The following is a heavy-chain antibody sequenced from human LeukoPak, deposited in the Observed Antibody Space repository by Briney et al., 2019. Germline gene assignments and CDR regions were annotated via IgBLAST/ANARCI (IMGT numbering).Heavy chain of an antibody. V-gene: IGHV4-34*01. Sequence: PSETLSLTCGVYGGSLSGFYWSWIRQPPGKGLEWIGEMNPSGRTTYNPSLKSRVSMSLDTSKNQFSLKLSSVTAADTAVYYCARGLKPYCTNGVCYTGDFWGQGTLVTVSP. D-gene: IGHD2-8*01. CDR3: ARGLKPYCTNGVCYTGDF. J-gene: IGHJ4*02. CDR2: MNPSGRT. CDR1: GGSLSGFY.